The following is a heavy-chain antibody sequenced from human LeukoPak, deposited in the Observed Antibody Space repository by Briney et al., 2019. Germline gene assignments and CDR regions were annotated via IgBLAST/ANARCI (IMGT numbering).Heavy chain of an antibody. D-gene: IGHD3-22*01. J-gene: IGHJ4*02. CDR3: ARDPDSYYYDSSGYYGFDY. V-gene: IGHV3-66*01. CDR1: GFTVSSNY. Sequence: QTGGSLRLSCAASGFTVSSNYMSWVRQAPGKGLEWVSVIYSGGSTYYADSVKGRFTISRDNAKNSLYLQMNSLRAEDTAVYYCARDPDSYYYDSSGYYGFDYWGQGTLVTVSS. CDR2: IYSGGST.